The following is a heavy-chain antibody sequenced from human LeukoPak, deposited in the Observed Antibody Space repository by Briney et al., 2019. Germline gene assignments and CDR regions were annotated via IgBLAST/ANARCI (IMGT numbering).Heavy chain of an antibody. Sequence: SETLSLTCTVSGGSISSYYWSWIRQPPGKGLEWTGYIYYSGSTNYNPSLKSRVTISVDTSKNQFSLKLSSVTAADTAVYYCATPYYYDSSGYVTWGQGTLVTVSS. CDR2: IYYSGST. CDR1: GGSISSYY. J-gene: IGHJ5*02. CDR3: ATPYYYDSSGYVT. V-gene: IGHV4-59*01. D-gene: IGHD3-22*01.